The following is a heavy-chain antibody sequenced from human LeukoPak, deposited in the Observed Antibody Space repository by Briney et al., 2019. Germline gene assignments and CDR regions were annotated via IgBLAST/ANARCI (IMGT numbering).Heavy chain of an antibody. CDR2: IFDTP. V-gene: IGHV1-69*05. J-gene: IGHJ6*03. CDR3: ATWVTMVRGVTYYYMDV. Sequence: IFDTPNYAQNFQGRVTITTDESTSTAYMELSRLRSEDTAVYYCATWVTMVRGVTYYYMDVWGKGTSVTVSS. D-gene: IGHD3-10*01.